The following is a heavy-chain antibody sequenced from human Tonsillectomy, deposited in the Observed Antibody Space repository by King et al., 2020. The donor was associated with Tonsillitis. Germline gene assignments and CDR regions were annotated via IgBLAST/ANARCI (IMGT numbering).Heavy chain of an antibody. CDR2: IIPLFGTA. J-gene: IGHJ4*02. CDR3: ARGITAAGSYSFDY. V-gene: IGHV1-69*01. Sequence: QLVQSGAEVTKPESSVKVSCKASGGTFSNSALSWVRQAPGPGLEWMGGIIPLFGTASYARKFQGRVTITADESTRTAYMELSSLRSDVTAGYYCARGITAAGSYSFDYWGQGTLGTVSS. CDR1: GGTFSNSA. D-gene: IGHD6-13*01.